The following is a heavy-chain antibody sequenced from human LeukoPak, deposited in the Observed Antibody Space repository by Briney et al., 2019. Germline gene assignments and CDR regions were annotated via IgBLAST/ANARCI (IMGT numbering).Heavy chain of an antibody. D-gene: IGHD1-26*01. CDR2: ISSSSSYM. CDR1: GFTFSSYS. J-gene: IGHJ3*02. Sequence: GGSLRLSCAASGFTFSSYSMNWVRQAPGKGLEWVSSISSSSSYMYYADSVKGRFTISRDNAKNSLYLQMNSLRAEDTAVYYCARVVVGASHAFDIWGQGTMVTVSS. CDR3: ARVVVGASHAFDI. V-gene: IGHV3-21*01.